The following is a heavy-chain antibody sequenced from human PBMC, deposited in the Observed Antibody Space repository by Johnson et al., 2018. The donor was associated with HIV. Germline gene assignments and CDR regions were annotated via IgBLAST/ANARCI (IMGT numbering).Heavy chain of an antibody. CDR2: ISSSGSTI. CDR1: GYIVTGYN. Sequence: MLLVESGGGLVQPGGSLRLSCAVSGYIVTGYNMNWVRQAPVKGLEWVSYISSSGSTIYYADSVKGRFTVSSDNSKNTLCLQMNSLRAEDTAVYYCARDGRDLVTRGDAFDIWGQGTMVTVSS. J-gene: IGHJ3*02. CDR3: ARDGRDLVTRGDAFDI. V-gene: IGHV3-48*01. D-gene: IGHD3-9*01.